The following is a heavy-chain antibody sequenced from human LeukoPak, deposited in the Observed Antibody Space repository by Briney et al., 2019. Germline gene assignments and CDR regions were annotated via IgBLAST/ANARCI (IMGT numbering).Heavy chain of an antibody. CDR1: GYTFTSYA. CDR2: INPSGGST. J-gene: IGHJ4*02. CDR3: ATPLAPTMIVAAPSY. V-gene: IGHV1-46*01. D-gene: IGHD3-22*01. Sequence: ASVKVSCKASGYTFTSYAMNWVRQAPGQGLEWMGIINPSGGSTSYAQKFQGRVTMTEDTSIDTAYMELSSLRSEDTAVYYCATPLAPTMIVAAPSYWGQGTLVTVSS.